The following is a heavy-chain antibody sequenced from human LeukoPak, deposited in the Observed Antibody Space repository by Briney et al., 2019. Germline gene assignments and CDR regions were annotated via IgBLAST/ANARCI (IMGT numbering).Heavy chain of an antibody. J-gene: IGHJ4*02. V-gene: IGHV1-69*13. CDR3: ARAGGHCSGGSCYLLDY. CDR1: GGTFSGYA. CDR2: IIPIFGTA. Sequence: SVKVSCKASGGTFSGYAISWVRQAPGQGLEWMGGIIPIFGTANYAQKFQGRVTITADESTSTAYMELSSLRSEDTAVYYCARAGGHCSGGSCYLLDYWGQGTLVTVSS. D-gene: IGHD2-15*01.